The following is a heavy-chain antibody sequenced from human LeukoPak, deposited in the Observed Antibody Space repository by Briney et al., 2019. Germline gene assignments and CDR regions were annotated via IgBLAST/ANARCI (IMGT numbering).Heavy chain of an antibody. Sequence: GGSLRLSCAASGFTFSSYSMNWVRPAPGKGLEWVSYVRSSGSPIYYADSVKGRFTISRDNAKNSLYLQMNSLRDEDTAVYYCVRDPEALDYWGQGTPVTVSS. J-gene: IGHJ4*02. V-gene: IGHV3-48*02. CDR1: GFTFSSYS. CDR3: VRDPEALDY. CDR2: VRSSGSPI.